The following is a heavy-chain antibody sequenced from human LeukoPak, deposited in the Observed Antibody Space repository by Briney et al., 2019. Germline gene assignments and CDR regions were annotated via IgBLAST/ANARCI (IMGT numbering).Heavy chain of an antibody. D-gene: IGHD3-10*01. CDR1: GYTFTSYS. CDR2: ISAYNGNT. CDR3: ATDFAHGYYYGSGSQYGMDV. V-gene: IGHV1-18*01. J-gene: IGHJ6*02. Sequence: ASVKVSCKASGYTFTSYSISWVRQAPGRGLEWMGWISAYNGNTNYAQKLQGRVTMTTDTSTDTAYMELSSLRSEDTAVYYCATDFAHGYYYGSGSQYGMDVWGQGTTVTVSS.